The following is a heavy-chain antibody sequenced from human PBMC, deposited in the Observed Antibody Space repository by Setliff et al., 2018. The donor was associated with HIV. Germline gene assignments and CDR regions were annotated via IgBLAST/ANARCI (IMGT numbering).Heavy chain of an antibody. CDR2: VYYSGTT. D-gene: IGHD3-10*01. Sequence: SETLSLTCSVSGASISSHYWSWIRQSPGKGLEWIGHVYYSGTTKYSTSLQSRVTMSLDTSKNQVSLRLRSLSSADTAVYYCARDVTLITHDALDLWGQGTMVTVSS. CDR1: GASISSHY. CDR3: ARDVTLITHDALDL. V-gene: IGHV4-59*11. J-gene: IGHJ3*01.